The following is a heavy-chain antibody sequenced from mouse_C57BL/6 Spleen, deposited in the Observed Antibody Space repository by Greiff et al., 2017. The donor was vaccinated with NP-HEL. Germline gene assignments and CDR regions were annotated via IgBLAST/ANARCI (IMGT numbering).Heavy chain of an antibody. V-gene: IGHV1-53*01. Sequence: QVQLQQPGTELVKPGASVKLSCKASGYTFTSYWMHWVKQRPGQGLEWIGNINPSNGCTNYNEKFKSKATLTVDKSSSTAYMQLSSLTSEDSAVAYCAAPITTVVSTDYWGQGTTLTVSS. CDR1: GYTFTSYW. CDR2: INPSNGCT. CDR3: AAPITTVVSTDY. J-gene: IGHJ2*01. D-gene: IGHD1-1*01.